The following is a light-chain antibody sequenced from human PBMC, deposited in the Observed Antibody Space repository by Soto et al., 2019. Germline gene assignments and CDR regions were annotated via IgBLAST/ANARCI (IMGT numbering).Light chain of an antibody. CDR3: QQSYSTPWT. CDR2: AAS. V-gene: IGKV1-39*01. Sequence: IHMTQSPSSLSASVGDRVTITCRASQSISSYLNWYQQKPGKAPKLLIHAASSLQSGVPSRFSGSGSGTDFTLTISSLQPEDFATYYCQQSYSTPWTFGQGTKVDIK. CDR1: QSISSY. J-gene: IGKJ1*01.